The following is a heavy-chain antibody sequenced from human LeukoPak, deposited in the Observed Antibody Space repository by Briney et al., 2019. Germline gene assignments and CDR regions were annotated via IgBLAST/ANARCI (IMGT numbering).Heavy chain of an antibody. Sequence: ASVKVSCKASGYTFTGYYMHWVRQAPGQGLEWMGWINPNSGGTNYAQKFQGRVTMTEDTSTDTAYMELSSLRSEDTAVYYCATRTPIRLLRYFDWLSSGPYYYYGMDVWGQGTTVTVSS. V-gene: IGHV1-2*02. CDR3: ATRTPIRLLRYFDWLSSGPYYYYGMDV. D-gene: IGHD3-9*01. J-gene: IGHJ6*02. CDR1: GYTFTGYY. CDR2: INPNSGGT.